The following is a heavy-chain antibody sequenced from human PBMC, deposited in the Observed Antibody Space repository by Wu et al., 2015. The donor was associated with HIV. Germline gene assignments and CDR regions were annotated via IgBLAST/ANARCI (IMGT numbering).Heavy chain of an antibody. CDR3: ARGPRGIVVPAAILGWFDP. CDR1: GGSFSGYY. J-gene: IGHJ5*02. Sequence: QVQLQQWGAGLLKPSETLSLTCAVYGGSFSGYYWSWIRQPPGKGLEWIGEINHSGSTNYNPSLKSRVTISVDTSKNQFSLKLSSVTAADTAVYYCARGPRGIVVPAAILGWFDPWGQGTLVTVSS. CDR2: INHSGST. V-gene: IGHV4-34*01. D-gene: IGHD2-2*01.